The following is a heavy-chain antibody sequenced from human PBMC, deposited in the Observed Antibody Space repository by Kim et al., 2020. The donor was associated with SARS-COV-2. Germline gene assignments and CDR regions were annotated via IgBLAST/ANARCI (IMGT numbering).Heavy chain of an antibody. CDR3: TTDRHFRLRGIAAAGTHYYAYYGMDV. J-gene: IGHJ6*02. D-gene: IGHD6-13*01. Sequence: GGSLRLSCAASGFTFSNAWMSWVRQAPGKGLEWVGRIKSKTDGGTTDYAAPVKGRFTISRDDSKNTLYLQMNSLKTEDTAVYYCTTDRHFRLRGIAAAGTHYYAYYGMDVWGPGTTVTVAS. V-gene: IGHV3-15*01. CDR1: GFTFSNAW. CDR2: IKSKTDGGTT.